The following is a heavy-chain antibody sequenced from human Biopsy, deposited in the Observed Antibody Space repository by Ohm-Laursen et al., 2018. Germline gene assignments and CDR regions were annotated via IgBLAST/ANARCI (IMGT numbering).Heavy chain of an antibody. CDR3: ARSGSDSLNYYFDF. D-gene: IGHD2-21*02. CDR1: GDSVSSNRAA. J-gene: IGHJ4*02. Sequence: QTLSLTCAISGDSVSSNRAAWNWIRHSPSGGLEWLGRTFYRAKWYTDFAVSVKSRITLTPDPSTNQFSLQLNSVTPDDTAVYYCARSGSDSLNYYFDFWGQGTLVTVSS. V-gene: IGHV6-1*01. CDR2: TFYRAKWYT.